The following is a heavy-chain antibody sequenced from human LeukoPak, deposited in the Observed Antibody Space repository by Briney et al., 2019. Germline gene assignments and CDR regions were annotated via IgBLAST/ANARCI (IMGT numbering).Heavy chain of an antibody. J-gene: IGHJ4*02. D-gene: IGHD2-2*01. CDR2: IYHSGST. Sequence: SETLSLTCAVSGGSISSGGYSWSWIRQPPGKGLEWIGYIYHSGSTYYNPSLKSRVTISVDRSKNQFSLKLSSVTAADTAVYYCARASPGYCSSTSCYAFDYRGQGTLVTVSS. CDR1: GGSISSGGYS. V-gene: IGHV4-30-2*01. CDR3: ARASPGYCSSTSCYAFDY.